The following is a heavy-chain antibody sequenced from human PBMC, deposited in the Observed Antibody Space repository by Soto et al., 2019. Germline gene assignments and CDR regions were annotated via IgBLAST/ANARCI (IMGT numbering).Heavy chain of an antibody. D-gene: IGHD1-26*01. CDR1: GFTFSGYA. V-gene: IGHV3-30-3*01. CDR2: ISYDGSNK. Sequence: QVQLVESGGGVVQPGRSLRLSCAASGFTFSGYAMHWVRQAPGKGLEWVAVISYDGSNKYYADSVKGRFTISRDNSKNTLYLQMNSLRAEDTAVYYCARGEVAGMDVWGQGTTVTVSS. J-gene: IGHJ6*02. CDR3: ARGEVAGMDV.